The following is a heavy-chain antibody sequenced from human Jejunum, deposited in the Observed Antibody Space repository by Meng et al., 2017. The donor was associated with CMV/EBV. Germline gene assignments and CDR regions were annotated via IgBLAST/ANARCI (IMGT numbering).Heavy chain of an antibody. J-gene: IGHJ4*02. CDR1: GGSLSPYY. CDR3: GMERVN. CDR2: ISHGGIT. D-gene: IGHD1-1*01. V-gene: IGHV4-34*01. Sequence: QVQLQQWGAGLLNSPETLSLTCAVYGGSLSPYYWTWIRQIPGKGLEWIGEISHGGITNYNPSLKSRVTLLIDTSKNQFSLKLSSVTAADTAVYYCGMERVNWGQGILVTVSS.